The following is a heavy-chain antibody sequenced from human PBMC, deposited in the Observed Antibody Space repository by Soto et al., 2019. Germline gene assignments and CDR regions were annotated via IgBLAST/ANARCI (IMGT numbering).Heavy chain of an antibody. V-gene: IGHV4-4*02. CDR2: IYHSGST. J-gene: IGHJ3*02. CDR3: ARVLWGGGAFDI. D-gene: IGHD2-15*01. Sequence: QVQLQESGPGLVKPSGTLSLTCAVSGGSISSSNWWSWVRQPPGKGLEWIGEIYHSGSTNYNPSPKSLVRRAVTNSTNQFSLKRSSVTAAETAVYYWARVLWGGGAFDIWGQGTMVTVSS. CDR1: GGSISSSNW.